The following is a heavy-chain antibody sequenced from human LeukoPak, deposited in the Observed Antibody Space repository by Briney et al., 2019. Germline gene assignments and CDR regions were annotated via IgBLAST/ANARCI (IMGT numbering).Heavy chain of an antibody. CDR1: GGSLSGYY. V-gene: IGHV4-34*01. D-gene: IGHD3-22*01. J-gene: IGHJ4*02. Sequence: SETLSLTCAVYGGSLSGYYWSWIRQPPGKGLEWIGEINHSGSTNYNPSLKSRVTISVDTSKNQFSLELSSVTAADTAVYYCAVRYYYDSSGYYYSPYYFDYWGQGTLVTVSS. CDR3: AVRYYYDSSGYYYSPYYFDY. CDR2: INHSGST.